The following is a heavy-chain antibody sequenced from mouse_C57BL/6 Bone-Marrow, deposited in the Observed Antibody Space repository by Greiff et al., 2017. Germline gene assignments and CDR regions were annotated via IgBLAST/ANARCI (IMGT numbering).Heavy chain of an antibody. CDR2: IYPRSGNT. D-gene: IGHD1-1*01. V-gene: IGHV1-81*01. CDR1: GYTFTSYG. CDR3: ARAVGSSPWYFDV. Sequence: VMLVESGAELARPGASVKLSCKASGYTFTSYGISWVKQRTGQGLEWIGEIYPRSGNTYYNEKFKGKATLTADKSSSTAYMELRSLTSEDSAVYFCARAVGSSPWYFDVWGTGTTVTVSS. J-gene: IGHJ1*03.